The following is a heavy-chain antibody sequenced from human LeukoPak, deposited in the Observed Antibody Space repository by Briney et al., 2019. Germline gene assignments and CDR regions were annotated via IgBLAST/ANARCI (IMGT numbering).Heavy chain of an antibody. J-gene: IGHJ5*02. V-gene: IGHV4-34*08. CDR1: GFTFSSYA. CDR3: AKNNWFDP. Sequence: GSLRLSCAASGFTFSSYAMSWIRQPPGEGLEWIGEINDSGSTKYNPSLKSRVTISADTSKNQFSLKLSSVTAADTAVYYCAKNNWFDPWGQGTLVTVSS. CDR2: INDSGST.